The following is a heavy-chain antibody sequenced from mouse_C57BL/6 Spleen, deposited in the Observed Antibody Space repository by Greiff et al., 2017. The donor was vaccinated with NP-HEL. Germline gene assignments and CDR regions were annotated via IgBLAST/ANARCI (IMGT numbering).Heavy chain of an antibody. D-gene: IGHD2-3*01. V-gene: IGHV14-4*01. CDR1: GFNIKDDY. J-gene: IGHJ3*01. Sequence: EVKLQQSGAELVRPGASVKLSCTASGFNIKDDYMHWVKQRPEQGLEWIGWIDPENGDTEYASKFQGKATITADTSSNTAYLQLSSLTSEDTAVYYCTTENLYDGYYGFAYWGQGTLVTVSA. CDR3: TTENLYDGYYGFAY. CDR2: IDPENGDT.